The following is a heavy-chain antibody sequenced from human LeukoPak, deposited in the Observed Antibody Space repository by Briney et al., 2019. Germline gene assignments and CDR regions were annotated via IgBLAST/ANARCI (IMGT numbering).Heavy chain of an antibody. Sequence: SVKVSCKASGGTFSSYAISWVRQAPGQGLEWMGGIIPIFGTANYAQKFQGRVTITADESTSTAYMELSSPRSEDTAVYYCARDVAEAARLEWFDPWGQGTLVTVSS. J-gene: IGHJ5*02. CDR3: ARDVAEAARLEWFDP. CDR2: IIPIFGTA. CDR1: GGTFSSYA. D-gene: IGHD6-6*01. V-gene: IGHV1-69*13.